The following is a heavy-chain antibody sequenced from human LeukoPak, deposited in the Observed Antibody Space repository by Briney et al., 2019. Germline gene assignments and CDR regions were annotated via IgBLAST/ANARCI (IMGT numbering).Heavy chain of an antibody. D-gene: IGHD6-13*01. Sequence: ASVKVSCKASGYTFTSYAMHWVRQAPGQRLEWMGWINAGNGNTKYSQKFQGRVTITRDTSASTAYMELSSLGSEDTAVYYCARVKGLTYSSSPAYWGQGTLVTVSS. CDR3: ARVKGLTYSSSPAY. J-gene: IGHJ4*02. CDR1: GYTFTSYA. CDR2: INAGNGNT. V-gene: IGHV1-3*01.